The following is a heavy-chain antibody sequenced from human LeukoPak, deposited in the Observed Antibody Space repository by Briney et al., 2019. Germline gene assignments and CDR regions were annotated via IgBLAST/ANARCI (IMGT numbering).Heavy chain of an antibody. CDR2: IYYSGST. V-gene: IGHV4-39*01. CDR3: ARHLPALEWRTFDY. CDR1: GGSISSSSYY. D-gene: IGHD3-3*01. Sequence: KPSGTLSLTCAVSGGSISSSSYYWGWIRQPPGKGLEWIGSIYYSGSTYYNPSLKSRVTISVDTSKNQLSLKLSSVTAADTAVYYCARHLPALEWRTFDYWGQGTLVTVSS. J-gene: IGHJ4*02.